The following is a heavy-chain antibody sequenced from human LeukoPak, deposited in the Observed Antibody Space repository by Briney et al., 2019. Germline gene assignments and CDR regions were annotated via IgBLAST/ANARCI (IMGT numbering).Heavy chain of an antibody. V-gene: IGHV4-31*03. CDR3: ASRSSIWSGYQDTLYYFDS. D-gene: IGHD3-3*01. Sequence: SETLSLTCTVSGGSISSGGYYWSWIRQHPEKGLEWIGYIYYSGSTYYNPSLKSRVTISVDTSKNQFSLKLSSVTAADTAVYYCASRSSIWSGYQDTLYYFDSWGQGTLVTVSS. CDR1: GGSISSGGYY. CDR2: IYYSGST. J-gene: IGHJ4*02.